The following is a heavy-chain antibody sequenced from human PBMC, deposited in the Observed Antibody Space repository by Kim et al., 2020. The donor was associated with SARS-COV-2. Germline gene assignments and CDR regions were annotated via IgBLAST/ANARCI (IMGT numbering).Heavy chain of an antibody. CDR3: ARRQFSSGWYYFDY. D-gene: IGHD6-19*01. Sequence: GGSLRFSCAASGFTFSSHWMHWVRQAPGKGLVWVSRINSDGSTTNYADSVKGRFTISRDNAKNTLYLQMNSLRAEDTAVYYCARRQFSSGWYYFDYWGQG. CDR1: GFTFSSHW. V-gene: IGHV3-74*01. CDR2: INSDGSTT. J-gene: IGHJ4*02.